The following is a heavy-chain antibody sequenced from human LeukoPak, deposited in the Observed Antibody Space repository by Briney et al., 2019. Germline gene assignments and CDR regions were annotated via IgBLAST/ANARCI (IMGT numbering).Heavy chain of an antibody. CDR1: GFTFSSYA. CDR3: ARSNVAEGIDY. Sequence: GGSLRLSCATSGFTFSSYAMSWVRQAPGKGLEWVSAISSSGGSTHYADSVRGRFTISRDNSKNTLCLQMNSLRAEDTAVYYCARSNVAEGIDYWGQGTLVTVSS. J-gene: IGHJ4*02. V-gene: IGHV3-23*01. CDR2: ISSSGGST. D-gene: IGHD2-15*01.